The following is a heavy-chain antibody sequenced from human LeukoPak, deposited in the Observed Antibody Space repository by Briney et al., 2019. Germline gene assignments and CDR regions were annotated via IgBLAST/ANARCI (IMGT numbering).Heavy chain of an antibody. D-gene: IGHD3-9*01. CDR1: GYSFNSYW. CDR2: IYPGDSDT. Sequence: GESLKISCKGSGYSFNSYWIGWVRQMPGKGLEWMGIIYPGDSDTRYSPSFQGQVTISADKSINTAYLQWSSLKASDTAMYYCARAYRDLSDILTGYPYYFDYWGQGTLVTVSS. CDR3: ARAYRDLSDILTGYPYYFDY. J-gene: IGHJ4*02. V-gene: IGHV5-51*01.